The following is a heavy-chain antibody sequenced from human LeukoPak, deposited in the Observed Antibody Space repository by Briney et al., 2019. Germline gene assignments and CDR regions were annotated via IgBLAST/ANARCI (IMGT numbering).Heavy chain of an antibody. CDR3: ARDIPPYCSSTSCRPRHHYYYGMDV. CDR1: GGSIRSGGYY. Sequence: PSETLSLTCTVSGGSIRSGGYYWSWIRQHPGKGLEWIGYIYYSGSTNYNPSLQSRVTMSVDTSNNQFSLKLSSVTAADTAVYYCARDIPPYCSSTSCRPRHHYYYGMDVWGQGTTVTVSS. V-gene: IGHV4-61*08. D-gene: IGHD2-2*01. J-gene: IGHJ6*02. CDR2: IYYSGST.